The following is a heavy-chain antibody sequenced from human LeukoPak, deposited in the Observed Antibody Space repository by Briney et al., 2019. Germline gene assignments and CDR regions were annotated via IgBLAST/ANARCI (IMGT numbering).Heavy chain of an antibody. CDR2: INESGST. D-gene: IGHD6-13*01. V-gene: IGHV4-34*01. Sequence: PSETLSLTCAVYGGSFSGYYWDWIRQPPGKGLEWIGEINESGSTNYNPSLKSRVTMSVDTSKNQFSLNLRSVTAADTAVYYCARGDRQHLGDAFDIRGQGTMVTVSS. CDR1: GGSFSGYY. CDR3: ARGDRQHLGDAFDI. J-gene: IGHJ3*02.